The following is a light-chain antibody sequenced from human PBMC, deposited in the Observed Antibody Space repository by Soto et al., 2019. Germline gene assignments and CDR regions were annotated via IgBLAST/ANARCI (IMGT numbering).Light chain of an antibody. Sequence: EILLTQSPSTLSLSPGEGVTLSCRASQSVTVNSLAWYQQKPGQAPRLLIYAASTRAAAVPDRFTGSGSGTDFALTISRLEPEDVATYYCQKYDSGLRTFGGGTTVEIK. V-gene: IGKV3-20*01. J-gene: IGKJ4*01. CDR2: AAS. CDR1: QSVTVNS. CDR3: QKYDSGLRT.